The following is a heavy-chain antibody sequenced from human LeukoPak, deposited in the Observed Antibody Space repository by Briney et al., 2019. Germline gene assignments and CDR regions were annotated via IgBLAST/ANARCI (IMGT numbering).Heavy chain of an antibody. D-gene: IGHD5-18*01. CDR2: IKSKSDGGTT. CDR3: TTGSGYSYGYAFDY. J-gene: IGHJ4*02. V-gene: IGHV3-15*01. CDR1: GFTFSNVW. Sequence: GGSLRLSCAASGFTFSNVWLNWVRQAPGKGLEWVGRIKSKSDGGTTDYAAPVKGRFTISRDDSQNTLYLQMNSLKTEDTAVYYCTTGSGYSYGYAFDYWGQGTLVTVSS.